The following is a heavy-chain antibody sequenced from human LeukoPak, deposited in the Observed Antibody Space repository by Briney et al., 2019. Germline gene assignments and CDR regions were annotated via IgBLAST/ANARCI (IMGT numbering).Heavy chain of an antibody. CDR3: ARVSDSSGWSDAFDI. V-gene: IGHV3-21*01. D-gene: IGHD6-19*01. CDR2: ISSSSSYI. Sequence: GGSLRLSCAASGFTFSSYSMNWVRQAPGKGLEWVSSISSSSSYIYYADSVKGRFTISRDNAKNSLYLQMNSLRAEDTAVYYCARVSDSSGWSDAFDIWGQGTMVTVSS. CDR1: GFTFSSYS. J-gene: IGHJ3*02.